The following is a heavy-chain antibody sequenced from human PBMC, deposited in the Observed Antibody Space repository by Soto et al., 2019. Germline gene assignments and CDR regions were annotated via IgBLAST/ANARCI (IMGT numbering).Heavy chain of an antibody. J-gene: IGHJ6*03. CDR3: ARGQGAIFGRGYYYYYYMDV. CDR1: GYSFTSYD. CDR2: MNPNSGNT. D-gene: IGHD3-3*01. V-gene: IGHV1-8*01. Sequence: ASVKVSCKASGYSFTSYDTNWVRQATGQGLEWMGWMNPNSGNTGYAQKFQGRVTMTRNTSISTAYMELSGLRSEDAAVYYCARGQGAIFGRGYYYYYYMDVWGKGTTVTVSS.